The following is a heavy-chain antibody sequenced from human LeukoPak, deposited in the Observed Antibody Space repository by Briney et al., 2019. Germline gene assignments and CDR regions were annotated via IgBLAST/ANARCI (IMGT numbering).Heavy chain of an antibody. Sequence: GGSLRLSCAASGFTLSNYEMNWVRQAPGKGLEWVSSISSSSSYIYYADSVKGRFTISRDNAKNSLYLQMNSLRAEDTAVYYCARDAMITFGGVIVTHFDYWGQGTLVTVSS. D-gene: IGHD3-16*02. J-gene: IGHJ4*02. CDR1: GFTLSNYE. CDR2: ISSSSSYI. CDR3: ARDAMITFGGVIVTHFDY. V-gene: IGHV3-21*01.